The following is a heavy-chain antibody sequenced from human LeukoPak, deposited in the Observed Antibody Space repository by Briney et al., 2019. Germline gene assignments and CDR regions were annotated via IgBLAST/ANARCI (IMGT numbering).Heavy chain of an antibody. Sequence: GGSLRLSCAASGFTFSSYWMSWVRQAPGKALEWVANIKQDGSEKYYVDSVKGRFTISRDNAKNSLYLQMNSLRAEDTAVYYCARDNLAGRGYYYGMDVWGQGTTVTVSS. CDR3: ARDNLAGRGYYYGMDV. CDR2: IKQDGSEK. V-gene: IGHV3-7*01. CDR1: GFTFSSYW. J-gene: IGHJ6*02.